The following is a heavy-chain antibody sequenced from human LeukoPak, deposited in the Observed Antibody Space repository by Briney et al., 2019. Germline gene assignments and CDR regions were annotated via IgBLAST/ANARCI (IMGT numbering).Heavy chain of an antibody. V-gene: IGHV3-9*01. D-gene: IGHD6-25*01. CDR1: GFTFDDYG. CDR2: ISWNSGSI. Sequence: GGSLRLSCAASGFTFDDYGMSWVRQAPGKGLEWVSGISWNSGSIGYADSVKGRFTISRDNAKNSLYLQMNSLRAEDTALYYCAKDISAATYYYYGMDVWGQGTTVTVSS. J-gene: IGHJ6*02. CDR3: AKDISAATYYYYGMDV.